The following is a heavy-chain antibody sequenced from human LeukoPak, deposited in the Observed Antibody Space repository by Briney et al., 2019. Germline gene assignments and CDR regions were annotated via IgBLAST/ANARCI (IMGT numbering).Heavy chain of an antibody. V-gene: IGHV3-7*03. CDR2: MNKDGSEK. CDR1: GFILSNHW. Sequence: GGSLRLSCEASGFILSNHWMTWVRQAPGKGPEWVANMNKDGSEKYYVDSVKGRFTISRDTAKNSLYLQMNNLRAEDTALYYCARNNDMDVWGQGTTVIVSS. D-gene: IGHD1/OR15-1a*01. CDR3: ARNNDMDV. J-gene: IGHJ6*02.